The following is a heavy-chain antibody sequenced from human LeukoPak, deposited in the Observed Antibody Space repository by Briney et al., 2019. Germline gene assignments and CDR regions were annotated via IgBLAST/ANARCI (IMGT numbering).Heavy chain of an antibody. Sequence: SETLSLTCAVSGGSISSSNWWSWVRQPPGKGLEWIGEIYHSGSTNYNPSLKSRVTISVDKPKNQFSLKLSSVTAADTAVYYCARVLYSSGWDSDYYYGMDVWGQGTTVTVSS. CDR1: GGSISSSNW. CDR3: ARVLYSSGWDSDYYYGMDV. J-gene: IGHJ6*02. D-gene: IGHD6-19*01. V-gene: IGHV4-4*02. CDR2: IYHSGST.